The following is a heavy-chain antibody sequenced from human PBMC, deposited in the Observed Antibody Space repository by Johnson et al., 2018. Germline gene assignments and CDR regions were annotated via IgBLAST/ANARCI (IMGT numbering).Heavy chain of an antibody. V-gene: IGHV4-59*01. Sequence: VQLQESGPGLVKPSETLSLTCSVSGGSITNYYWSWIRQPPGKGLEWMGYIYYSGSTNYNPPLKSQVTMSIDTSKSQFSLKLTSVPTADTAVYYCARDNTCGIFDYWGQGSLVTVSS. D-gene: IGHD2-15*01. CDR2: IYYSGST. J-gene: IGHJ4*02. CDR3: ARDNTCGIFDY. CDR1: GGSITNYY.